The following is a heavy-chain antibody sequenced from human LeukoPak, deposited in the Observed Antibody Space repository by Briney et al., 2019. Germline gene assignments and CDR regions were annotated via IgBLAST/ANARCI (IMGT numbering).Heavy chain of an antibody. J-gene: IGHJ1*01. CDR2: IKQDGSEK. Sequence: GSLRLSCAASGFTFSSYWMSWVRQAPGKGLEWVANIKQDGSEKYYVDSVKGRFTISRDNAKNSLYLQMNSLRAEDTAVYYCAREAIFWQNYYDSSGSRGRAAYFQHWGQGTLVTVSS. CDR1: GFTFSSYW. CDR3: AREAIFWQNYYDSSGSRGRAAYFQH. D-gene: IGHD3-22*01. V-gene: IGHV3-7*01.